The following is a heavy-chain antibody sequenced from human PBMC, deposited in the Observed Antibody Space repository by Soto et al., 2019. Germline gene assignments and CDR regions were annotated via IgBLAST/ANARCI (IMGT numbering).Heavy chain of an antibody. CDR1: GYSFTSYW. D-gene: IGHD3-10*01. Sequence: GESLKISCKGSGYSFTSYWISWVRQMPGKGLEWMGRIDPSDSYTNYSPSFQGHVTISADKSISTAYLQWSSLKASDTAMYYCARSEYYYGSGSYLDYYYGMDVWGQGTTVTVSS. J-gene: IGHJ6*02. CDR3: ARSEYYYGSGSYLDYYYGMDV. CDR2: IDPSDSYT. V-gene: IGHV5-10-1*01.